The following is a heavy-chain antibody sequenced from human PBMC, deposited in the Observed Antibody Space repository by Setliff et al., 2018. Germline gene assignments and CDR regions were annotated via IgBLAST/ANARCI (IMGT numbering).Heavy chain of an antibody. CDR2: INPDTGDT. Sequence: ASVKVSCKASGNIFTGHFLHWVRQAPGQGLEWMGWINPDTGDTHYPVNFQGRVTMTRDTSISTGSMELSRLRSDDTALYYCAFEYGTSKRFDPWGQGTLVTVSS. J-gene: IGHJ5*02. CDR1: GNIFTGHF. CDR3: AFEYGTSKRFDP. D-gene: IGHD3-10*01. V-gene: IGHV1-2*02.